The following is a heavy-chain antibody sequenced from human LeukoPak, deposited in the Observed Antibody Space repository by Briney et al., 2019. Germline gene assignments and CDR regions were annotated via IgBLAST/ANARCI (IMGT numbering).Heavy chain of an antibody. D-gene: IGHD5-18*01. CDR1: GFTFSSYSM. CDR2: IYHSGST. J-gene: IGHJ3*02. CDR3: ANKPSWIQQNTGDAFDI. Sequence: PGGSLRLSCAASGFTFSSYSMNWVRQPPGKGLEWIGEIYHSGSTNYNPSLKSRVTISVDKSKNQFSLKLSSVTAADTAVYYCANKPSWIQQNTGDAFDIWGQGTMVTVSS. V-gene: IGHV4-4*02.